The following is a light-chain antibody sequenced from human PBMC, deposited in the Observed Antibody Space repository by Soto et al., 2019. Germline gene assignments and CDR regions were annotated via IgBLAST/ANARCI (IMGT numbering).Light chain of an antibody. Sequence: EIVMTQSPFTLSVSPGERATLSCRAIQNISRSLAWYQQKPGQGPSLLIYGTSTRAGGVPARFSGGGSGTEFTLTITSLQSEDFAVYYCHQYNNWPPSWTFGQGTKVDI. V-gene: IGKV3-15*01. J-gene: IGKJ1*01. CDR2: GTS. CDR3: HQYNNWPPSWT. CDR1: QNISRS.